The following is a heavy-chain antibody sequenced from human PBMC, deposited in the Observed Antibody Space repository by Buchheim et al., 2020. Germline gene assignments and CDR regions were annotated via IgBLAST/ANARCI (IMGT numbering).Heavy chain of an antibody. CDR3: AKDKEQQLAEIIDY. Sequence: EVRLLESGGGLVQPGGSLRLSCTASGFTFSTYSMSWVRQAPGQGLEWVSSVSGSGGSTYYADSVRGRFTISRDNSKNTLSLQMNSLRADDTAVYYCAKDKEQQLAEIIDYWGQGTL. J-gene: IGHJ4*02. CDR1: GFTFSTYS. D-gene: IGHD1/OR15-1a*01. CDR2: VSGSGGST. V-gene: IGHV3-23*01.